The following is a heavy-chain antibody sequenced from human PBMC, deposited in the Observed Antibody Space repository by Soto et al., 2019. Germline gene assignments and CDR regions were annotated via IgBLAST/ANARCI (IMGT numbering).Heavy chain of an antibody. V-gene: IGHV3-23*01. J-gene: IGHJ4*02. D-gene: IGHD6-19*01. CDR1: GFTFSSYA. CDR2: ISGSGGST. CDR3: AKDPQGVAVAGTFDC. Sequence: EVQLLESGGGLVQPGGSLRLSCAASGFTFSSYAMSWVRQAPGKGLEWVSAISGSGGSTYYADSVKGRFTICRDNSKNTLYLQMNSLRAEGTAVYYCAKDPQGVAVAGTFDCWGQGTLVTVSS.